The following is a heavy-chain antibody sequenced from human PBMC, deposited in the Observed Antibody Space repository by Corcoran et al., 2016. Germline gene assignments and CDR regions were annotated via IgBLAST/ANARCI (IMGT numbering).Heavy chain of an antibody. CDR2: IKEDGSRN. D-gene: IGHD3-10*02. Sequence: EVQLVESGGLLVHPGGSLRLSCAVSGFSFANYWMSWVRQTPGKGLEWVANIKEDGSRNYYVASVKGRFTISRDNTKNSLYLQMNNLRVEDTAVYYWARDVRGGWIYWGQGTLVTVSS. V-gene: IGHV3-7*03. CDR3: ARDVRGGWIY. J-gene: IGHJ4*02. CDR1: GFSFANYW.